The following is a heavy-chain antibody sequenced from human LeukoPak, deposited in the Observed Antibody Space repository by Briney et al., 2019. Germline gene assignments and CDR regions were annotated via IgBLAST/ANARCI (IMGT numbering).Heavy chain of an antibody. CDR2: ISGSGGST. V-gene: IGHV3-23*01. D-gene: IGHD3-22*01. CDR1: GFTFSSYA. J-gene: IGHJ6*03. Sequence: GGSLRLSCAASGFTFSSYAMSWVRQAPGKGLEWVSAISGSGGSTYYADSVKGRFTISRDNSKNTLYLQMNSLRAEDTAVYYCAKIEEGGDSSGYYFSLLPYYYYYMDVWGKGTTVTVSS. CDR3: AKIEEGGDSSGYYFSLLPYYYYYMDV.